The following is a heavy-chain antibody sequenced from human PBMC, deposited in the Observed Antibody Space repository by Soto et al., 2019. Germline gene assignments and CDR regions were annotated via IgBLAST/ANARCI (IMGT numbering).Heavy chain of an antibody. CDR2: ISGSGGST. V-gene: IGHV3-23*01. CDR3: AKDRGNWGLHY. Sequence: GESLKISCAASGFTFSSYAMSWVRQAPGKGLEWVSAISGSGGSTYYADSVKGRFTISRDNSKNTLYLQMNSLRAEDTAVYYCAKDRGNWGLHYWGQGTLVTVSS. J-gene: IGHJ4*02. D-gene: IGHD7-27*01. CDR1: GFTFSSYA.